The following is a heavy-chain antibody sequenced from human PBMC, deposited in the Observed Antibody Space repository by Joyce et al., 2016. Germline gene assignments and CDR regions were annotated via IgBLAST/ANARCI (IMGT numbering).Heavy chain of an antibody. CDR3: ARSDIVTTPFDY. CDR2: IRVYNGKT. D-gene: IGHD5-12*01. J-gene: IGHJ4*02. V-gene: IGHV1-18*04. CDR1: GYTFITYG. Sequence: QVQLVQSGPEVKKPGASVKVVCKASGYTFITYGINWVRQAPGQGLEWMGWIRVYNGKTDYAQNLQGRVTMTTETSTSTAYMELRSLTSDDTAVYYCARSDIVTTPFDYWGQGTLVTVSS.